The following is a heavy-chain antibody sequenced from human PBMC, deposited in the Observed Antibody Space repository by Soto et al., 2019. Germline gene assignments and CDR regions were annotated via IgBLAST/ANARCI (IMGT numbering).Heavy chain of an antibody. V-gene: IGHV3-64D*06. CDR2: ISSNGGST. CDR3: VKGRAAAGTDWFGP. Sequence: GGSLRLRSAASGFTFSGHAFHRLLHAPGKRLEYVSAISSNGGSTYYADSVKGRFTISRDNSKNTLYLQMSSLRAEDTAVYYCVKGRAAAGTDWFGPWGQRTVVTVSS. J-gene: IGHJ5*02. CDR1: GFTFSGHA. D-gene: IGHD6-13*01.